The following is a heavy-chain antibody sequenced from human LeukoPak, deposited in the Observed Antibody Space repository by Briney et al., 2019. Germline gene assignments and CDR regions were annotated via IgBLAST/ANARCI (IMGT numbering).Heavy chain of an antibody. Sequence: PGGSLRLSCAASGFTFNTYWMSWVRQAPGKGLEWVGNIKQDGSQTYYVDSVKGRFTISRDNTKNSLDLQMNSLRAEDTAVYYCARDPNEGDEYDWYWYFDLWGRGTLVTVSS. V-gene: IGHV3-7*01. J-gene: IGHJ2*01. CDR1: GFTFNTYW. D-gene: IGHD3-3*01. CDR3: ARDPNEGDEYDWYWYFDL. CDR2: IKQDGSQT.